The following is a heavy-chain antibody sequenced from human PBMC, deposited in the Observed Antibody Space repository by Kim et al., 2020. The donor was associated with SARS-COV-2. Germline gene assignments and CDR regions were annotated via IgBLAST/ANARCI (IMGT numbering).Heavy chain of an antibody. D-gene: IGHD6-6*01. J-gene: IGHJ4*02. CDR2: IYPDDSDT. CDR3: VRRAGSYSTSSVDY. Sequence: GESLKISCKGFGYSFINYWIGWVRQMPGKGLEWVGIIYPDDSDTRYGPSFRGQVTISADKSLNTAYLQWTRRKASDSAMYYCVRRAGSYSTSSVDYWGQGTLVTVSS. V-gene: IGHV5-51*01. CDR1: GYSFINYW.